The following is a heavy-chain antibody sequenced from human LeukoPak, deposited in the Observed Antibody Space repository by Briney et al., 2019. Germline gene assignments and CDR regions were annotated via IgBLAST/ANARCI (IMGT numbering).Heavy chain of an antibody. CDR2: MYYSGNI. Sequence: SETLSLTCTVPGGSISSSSYYRGWVRQPPGKGLEWIGTMYYSGNIYYNPSLKSRVTMSIDMSKNQFSLMLSSVTAADTAVYYCARHLGNYLDWFDPWGQGTLVTVSS. V-gene: IGHV4-39*01. CDR3: ARHLGNYLDWFDP. CDR1: GGSISSSSYY. J-gene: IGHJ5*02. D-gene: IGHD4-11*01.